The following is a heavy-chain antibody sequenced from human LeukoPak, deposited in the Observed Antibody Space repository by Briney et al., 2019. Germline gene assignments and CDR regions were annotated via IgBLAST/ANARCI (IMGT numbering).Heavy chain of an antibody. J-gene: IGHJ4*02. D-gene: IGHD3-22*01. CDR3: ARASYSYDISGWVPFDY. Sequence: SETLSLTCTVSGGSINSSDYYWDWIRQPPGKGLEWIGTIHYSGSTYYNPSLKSRVTISLDTSENQFSLRLSSVTAADTAVYYCARASYSYDISGWVPFDYWGQGTLVTVSS. CDR2: IHYSGST. V-gene: IGHV4-39*07. CDR1: GGSINSSDYY.